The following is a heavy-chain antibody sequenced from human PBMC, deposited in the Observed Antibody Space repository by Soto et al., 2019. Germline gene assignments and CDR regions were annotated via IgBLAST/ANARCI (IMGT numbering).Heavy chain of an antibody. CDR2: IYHSGST. CDR1: GGSISSSNW. V-gene: IGHV4-4*02. CDR3: ASSQRGYSGYDVFDY. D-gene: IGHD5-12*01. J-gene: IGHJ4*02. Sequence: QVQLQESGPGLVKPSGTLSLTCAVSGGSISSSNWWSWVRQPPGKGLEWIGEIYHSGSTNYNPSLKSQVTISVDKSKNQFSLKLSSVTAADTAVYYCASSQRGYSGYDVFDYWGQGTLVTVSS.